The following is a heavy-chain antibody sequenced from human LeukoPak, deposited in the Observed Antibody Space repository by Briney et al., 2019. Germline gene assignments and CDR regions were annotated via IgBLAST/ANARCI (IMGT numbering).Heavy chain of an antibody. CDR3: ARHDDYSRAFDI. Sequence: SETLSLTCTVSGGSVSSYYWSWVRQPPGKGLEWIGYLYYSGSTDYNPSLKSRVTTSVDTSKNQFSLRLNSVTAADTAVYYCARHDDYSRAFDIWGQGTMVTVSS. CDR1: GGSVSSYY. D-gene: IGHD4-11*01. V-gene: IGHV4-59*08. CDR2: LYYSGST. J-gene: IGHJ3*02.